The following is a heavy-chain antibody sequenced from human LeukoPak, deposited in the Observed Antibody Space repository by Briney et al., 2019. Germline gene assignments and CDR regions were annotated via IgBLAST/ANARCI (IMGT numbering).Heavy chain of an antibody. CDR2: IYSGGST. J-gene: IGHJ6*02. CDR1: GFTVSSNY. V-gene: IGHV3-53*05. CDR3: ARASQRNYYYYYGMDV. Sequence: GGSLRLSCAATGFTVSSNYMSWVRQAPGKGLEWVSVIYSGGSTYYADSVKGRFTISRDNSKNTLYLQMNSLRAEDTAVYYCARASQRNYYYYYGMDVWGQGTTVTVSS.